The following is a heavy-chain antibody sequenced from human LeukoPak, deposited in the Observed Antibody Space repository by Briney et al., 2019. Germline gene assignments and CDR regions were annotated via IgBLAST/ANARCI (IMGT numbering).Heavy chain of an antibody. CDR3: AREHRGIAARPGAMSAFDI. J-gene: IGHJ3*02. CDR2: IYYSGST. CDR1: GVSISSSSYY. Sequence: KTSETLSLTCTVSGVSISSSSYYWGWIRQPPGKGLEWIGSIYYSGSTYYNPSLKSRVTISVGTSKNQFSLKLSSVTAADTAVYYCAREHRGIAARPGAMSAFDIWGQGTMVTVSS. V-gene: IGHV4-39*07. D-gene: IGHD6-6*01.